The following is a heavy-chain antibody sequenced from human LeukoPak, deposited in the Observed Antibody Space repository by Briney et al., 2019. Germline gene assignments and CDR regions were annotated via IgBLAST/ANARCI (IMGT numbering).Heavy chain of an antibody. D-gene: IGHD4-17*01. Sequence: PGGSLRLSCAASGFTVSSNYMSWVRQAPGKGLECVSVIYSGDSTYYADSVKGRLTISRDNSKNTLYLQMNSLRAEDTAVYYCARVTVTTTSDYFDYWGQGTLVTVSS. CDR3: ARVTVTTTSDYFDY. CDR2: IYSGDST. CDR1: GFTVSSNY. J-gene: IGHJ4*02. V-gene: IGHV3-53*01.